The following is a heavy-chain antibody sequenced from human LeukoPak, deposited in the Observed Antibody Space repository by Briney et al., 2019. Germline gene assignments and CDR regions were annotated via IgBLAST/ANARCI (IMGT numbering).Heavy chain of an antibody. D-gene: IGHD4-11*01. CDR3: ARHRRNSNYLTTVTTIDY. J-gene: IGHJ4*02. CDR1: GDSISSSSYY. V-gene: IGHV4-39*01. Sequence: SETLSLXCTVSGDSISSSSYYWGWIRQPPGKGLEWIGSIYYSGSTYYNPHLKSRVTISVDTSKNQFSLKLASVTAADTAFYYCARHRRNSNYLTTVTTIDYWGPGALVTVSS. CDR2: IYYSGST.